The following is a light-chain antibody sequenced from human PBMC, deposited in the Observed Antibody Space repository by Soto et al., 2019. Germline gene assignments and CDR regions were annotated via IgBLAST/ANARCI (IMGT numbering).Light chain of an antibody. V-gene: IGKV4-1*01. CDR3: QQYYSFPYT. J-gene: IGKJ2*01. CDR1: QSILYSSNNKNY. CDR2: WAT. Sequence: DIVMTQSPDSLAVSLGERVTINCRSSQSILYSSNNKNYLVWYQQKPGQPPQLLIYWATTRESGVPDRFSGSWSGTSFTLTISSLQAEDVAVYYCQQYYSFPYTFGQGTKLEIK.